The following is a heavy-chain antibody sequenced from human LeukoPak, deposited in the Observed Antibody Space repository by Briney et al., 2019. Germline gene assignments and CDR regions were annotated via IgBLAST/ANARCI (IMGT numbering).Heavy chain of an antibody. J-gene: IGHJ5*02. D-gene: IGHD6-13*01. CDR2: INPNSGGT. CDR1: GYTFTGYY. CDR3: ARGRRPIAAAGTGNWFDP. V-gene: IGHV1-2*02. Sequence: ASVKVSCKASGYTFTGYYMHWVRQAPGRGLEWMGWINPNSGGTNYAQKFQGRVTMTRDTSISTAYMELSRLRSDDTAVYYCARGRRPIAAAGTGNWFDPWGQGTLVTVSS.